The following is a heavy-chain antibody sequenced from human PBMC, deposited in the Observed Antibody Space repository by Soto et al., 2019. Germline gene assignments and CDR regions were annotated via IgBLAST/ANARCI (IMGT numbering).Heavy chain of an antibody. V-gene: IGHV3-30*18. Sequence: QVQLMESGGDVVQPGRSLRLSCAASGFSFSTYGMHWVRQAPGKGLEWVALISNDGSNKHYAESGKGRFTISRYNSKNTGYLQMSILRTGDSAVYYCAKDMVGYCSNVNCNIFDFWGQGTQVTVPS. CDR1: GFSFSTYG. J-gene: IGHJ4*02. CDR2: ISNDGSNK. D-gene: IGHD2-8*01. CDR3: AKDMVGYCSNVNCNIFDF.